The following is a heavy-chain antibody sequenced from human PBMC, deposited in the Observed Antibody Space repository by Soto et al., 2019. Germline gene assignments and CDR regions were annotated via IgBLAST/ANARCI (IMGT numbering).Heavy chain of an antibody. CDR1: GDSVSTNSAA. CDR3: ARENIFKLWGVIVYFFDF. Sequence: SQTLSLTCAISGDSVSTNSAAWNWIRQSPSRGLEWLGRTYYRSKWYNDYAVSVKSRITINPDTSKNQFYLQLNSVTPEDTAVYYCARENIFKLWGVIVYFFDFWGQGTLVTVSA. CDR2: TYYRSKWYN. D-gene: IGHD3-16*02. V-gene: IGHV6-1*01. J-gene: IGHJ4*02.